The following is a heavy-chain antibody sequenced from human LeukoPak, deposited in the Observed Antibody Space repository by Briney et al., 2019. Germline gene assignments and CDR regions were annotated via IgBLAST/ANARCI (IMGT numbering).Heavy chain of an antibody. D-gene: IGHD3-22*01. CDR2: ISGSAAST. J-gene: IGHJ3*02. CDR1: GFTVSSNY. Sequence: GGSLRLSCAASGFTVSSNYMSWVRQAPGKGLEWVSGISGSAASTYYADSVKGRFTISRDNSKSTLYLQMNTLRAEDTAVYYCAKVSRDNSGSDAFDIWGQGTRVTVSS. V-gene: IGHV3-23*01. CDR3: AKVSRDNSGSDAFDI.